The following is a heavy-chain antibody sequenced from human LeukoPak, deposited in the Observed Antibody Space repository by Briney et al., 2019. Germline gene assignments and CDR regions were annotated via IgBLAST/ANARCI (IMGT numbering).Heavy chain of an antibody. CDR3: ARAHRIAAAGTLRFDY. CDR1: GYTFTSYH. Sequence: ASVKVSCKASGYTFTSYHMHWVRQAPGQGLGWMGIINPSGGSTSYAQKFQGRVTMTRDTSTSTVYMELSSLRSEDTAVYYCARAHRIAAAGTLRFDYWGQGTLVTVSS. D-gene: IGHD6-13*01. J-gene: IGHJ4*02. V-gene: IGHV1-46*01. CDR2: INPSGGST.